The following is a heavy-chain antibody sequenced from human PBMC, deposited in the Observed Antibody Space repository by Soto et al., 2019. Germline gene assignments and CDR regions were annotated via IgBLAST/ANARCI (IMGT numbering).Heavy chain of an antibody. D-gene: IGHD2-2*01. J-gene: IGHJ5*02. Sequence: SETLSLTCTVSGGSISSGGYYWSWIRQHPGKGLEWIGYIYYSGSTYYNPSLKSRVTISVDTSKNQFSLKLSSVTAADTAVYYCARGYCSSTSCSRLNWFDPWGQGTLVTVSS. CDR1: GGSISSGGYY. V-gene: IGHV4-31*03. CDR3: ARGYCSSTSCSRLNWFDP. CDR2: IYYSGST.